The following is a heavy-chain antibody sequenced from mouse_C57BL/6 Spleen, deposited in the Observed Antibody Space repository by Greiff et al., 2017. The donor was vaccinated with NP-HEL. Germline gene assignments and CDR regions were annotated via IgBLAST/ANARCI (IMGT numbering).Heavy chain of an antibody. V-gene: IGHV1-15*01. CDR2: IDPETGGT. D-gene: IGHD2-3*01. Sequence: QVQLQQSGAELVRPGASVTLSCKASGYTFTDYEMHWVKQTPVHGLEWIGAIDPETGGTAYNQKFKGKAILTADKSSSTAYMELRSLTSEDSAVYYCTRRRAYDGYTFDYWGQGTTLTVSS. CDR3: TRRRAYDGYTFDY. CDR1: GYTFTDYE. J-gene: IGHJ2*01.